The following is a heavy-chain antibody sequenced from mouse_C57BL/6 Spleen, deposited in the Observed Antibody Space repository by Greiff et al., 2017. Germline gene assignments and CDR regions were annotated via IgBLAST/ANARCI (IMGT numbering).Heavy chain of an antibody. D-gene: IGHD1-1*01. J-gene: IGHJ4*01. Sequence: QVQLQQPGAELVKPGASVKMSCKASGYTFTSYWITWVKQRPGQGLEWIGDIYPGSGSTNYNEKFKSKATLTVDTSSSTAYMQLSSLTSEDSAVYYGARKRYYGSSYGGDYAMDYWGQGTSVTVSS. CDR2: IYPGSGST. CDR3: ARKRYYGSSYGGDYAMDY. CDR1: GYTFTSYW. V-gene: IGHV1-55*01.